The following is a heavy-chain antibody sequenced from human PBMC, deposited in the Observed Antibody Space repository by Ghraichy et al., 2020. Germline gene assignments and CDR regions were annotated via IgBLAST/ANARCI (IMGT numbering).Heavy chain of an antibody. CDR2: IYWDDDK. Sequence: SGPTLVKPTQTLTLTCTFSGFSLSTSGVGVGWIRQPPGKALEWLALIYWDDDKRYSPSLKSRLTITKDTSKNQVVLTMTNMDPVDTATYYCAHRAYYYDSSGYTDEYFQHWGQGTLVTVSS. D-gene: IGHD3-22*01. J-gene: IGHJ1*01. CDR3: AHRAYYYDSSGYTDEYFQH. CDR1: GFSLSTSGVG. V-gene: IGHV2-5*02.